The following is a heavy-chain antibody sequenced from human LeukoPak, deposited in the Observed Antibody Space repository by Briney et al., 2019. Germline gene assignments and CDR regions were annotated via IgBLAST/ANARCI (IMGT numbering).Heavy chain of an antibody. V-gene: IGHV3-30*18. CDR3: AKDGLDP. CDR1: GFTFSSYG. J-gene: IGHJ5*02. Sequence: GRSLRLPCAASGFTFSSYGMHWVRQAPGKGLEWVAVISYDGSNKYYADSVKGRFTISRDNSKNTLYLQMNSLRAEDTAVYYCAKDGLDPWGQGTLVTVSS. CDR2: ISYDGSNK.